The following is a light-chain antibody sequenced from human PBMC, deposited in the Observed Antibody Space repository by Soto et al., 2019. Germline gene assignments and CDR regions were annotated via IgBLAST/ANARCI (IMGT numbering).Light chain of an antibody. CDR2: DAS. Sequence: EIVLTQSPATLSLCPGERATLSCRASQSVSSYLAWYQQKPGQAPRLLIYDASNRATGIPARFSGSGPGTDFTLTISSLEPEDFAVYYCQQRSNWHPGYTFGQGTKLEIK. V-gene: IGKV3D-11*02. CDR3: QQRSNWHPGYT. CDR1: QSVSSY. J-gene: IGKJ2*01.